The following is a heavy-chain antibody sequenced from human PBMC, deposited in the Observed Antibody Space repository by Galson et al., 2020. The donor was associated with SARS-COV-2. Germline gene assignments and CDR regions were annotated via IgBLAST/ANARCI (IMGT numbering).Heavy chain of an antibody. CDR2: IKSKTDGGIT. CDR3: TTGGSITIFGVVIIMRAFDI. J-gene: IGHJ3*02. D-gene: IGHD3-3*01. Sequence: GGYLRLSCAASGFIFSNAWMSWVRPAPGKGLEWVGRIKSKTDGGITDYAAPVKGRFTISRDDSKNTLYLQMNSLKTEDTAVYYCTTGGSITIFGVVIIMRAFDIWGQGTMVTVSS. V-gene: IGHV3-15*01. CDR1: GFIFSNAW.